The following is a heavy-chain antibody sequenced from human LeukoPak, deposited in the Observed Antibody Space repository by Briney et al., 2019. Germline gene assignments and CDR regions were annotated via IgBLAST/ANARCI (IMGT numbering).Heavy chain of an antibody. CDR3: ARDYGGSSPFDY. V-gene: IGHV3-30*04. D-gene: IGHD4-23*01. CDR1: GFTFSSYV. Sequence: GGSLRLSCAASGFTFSSYVMHWVRQAPGKGLEWVAIISYDGSNEYYADSVKGRFTISRDNSKNTLYLQMNSLRAEDTALYYCARDYGGSSPFDYWGQGTLVTVSS. J-gene: IGHJ4*02. CDR2: ISYDGSNE.